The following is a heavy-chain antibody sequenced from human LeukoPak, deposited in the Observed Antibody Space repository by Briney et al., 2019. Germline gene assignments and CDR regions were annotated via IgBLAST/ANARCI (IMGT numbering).Heavy chain of an antibody. CDR1: GGYISDYY. V-gene: IGHV4-34*01. J-gene: IGHJ3*02. CDR3: ARPSSGWYPDAFDI. Sequence: SETLSLTCTVSGGYISDYYWSWIRQPPGKGLEWIGEINHSGSTNYNPSLKSRVTISVDTSKNQFSLKLSSVTAADTAVYYCARPSSGWYPDAFDIWGQGTMVTVSS. CDR2: INHSGST. D-gene: IGHD6-19*01.